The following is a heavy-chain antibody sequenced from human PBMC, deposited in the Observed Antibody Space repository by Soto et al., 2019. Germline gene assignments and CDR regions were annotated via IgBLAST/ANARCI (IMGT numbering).Heavy chain of an antibody. CDR1: GFTFSSYS. Sequence: EVQLVESGGGLVKPGESLRLSCAGSGFTFSSYSFNWVRQAPGKGLEWLASVSNGGSYTYYADSVKGRFTISRDNAANSAFLQMNSLRGEDTAVYYCSRDCDHMDVWGNGTTVTVS. CDR2: VSNGGSYT. J-gene: IGHJ6*03. D-gene: IGHD2-21*02. V-gene: IGHV3-21*01. CDR3: SRDCDHMDV.